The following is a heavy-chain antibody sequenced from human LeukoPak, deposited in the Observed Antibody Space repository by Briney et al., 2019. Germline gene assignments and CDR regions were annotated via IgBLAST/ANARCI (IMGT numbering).Heavy chain of an antibody. Sequence: SETLSLTCTVSGGSISSYYWSWIRQPAGKGLEWIGRIYTSGSTNYNPSLKSRVTMSVDTSKNQFSLKLSSVTAADTAVYYCARQLYFEGLYCCGDCPKYFDYWGQGTLVTVSS. J-gene: IGHJ4*02. CDR2: IYTSGST. D-gene: IGHD2-21*02. V-gene: IGHV4-4*07. CDR1: GGSISSYY. CDR3: ARQLYFEGLYCCGDCPKYFDY.